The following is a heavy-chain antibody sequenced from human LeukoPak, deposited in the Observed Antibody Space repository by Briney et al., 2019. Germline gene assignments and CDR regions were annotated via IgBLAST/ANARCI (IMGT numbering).Heavy chain of an antibody. D-gene: IGHD2-2*01. Sequence: GGPLRLSCAASGFTFSSYGMHWVRQAPGKGLEWVAFIRYDGSNKYYADSVKGRFTISRDNSKNTLYLQMNSLRAEDTAVYYCAKGKEGRSRDFDYWGQGTLVTVSS. CDR2: IRYDGSNK. CDR1: GFTFSSYG. V-gene: IGHV3-30*02. CDR3: AKGKEGRSRDFDY. J-gene: IGHJ4*02.